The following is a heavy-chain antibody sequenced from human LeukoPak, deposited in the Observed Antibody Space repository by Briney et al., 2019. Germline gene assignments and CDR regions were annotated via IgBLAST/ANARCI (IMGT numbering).Heavy chain of an antibody. CDR1: GFTFSSYA. J-gene: IGHJ5*02. CDR2: ISYDGSNK. CDR3: ARGWFDP. V-gene: IGHV3-30*04. Sequence: QPGGSLRLSCAASGFTFSSYAMHWVRQAPGKGLEWVAVISYDGSNKYYADSVKGRFTISRDNSKNTLYLQMNSLRAEDTAVYYCARGWFDPWGQGTLVTVSS.